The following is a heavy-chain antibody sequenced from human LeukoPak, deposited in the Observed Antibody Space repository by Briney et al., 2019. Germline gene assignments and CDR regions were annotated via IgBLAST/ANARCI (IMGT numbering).Heavy chain of an antibody. CDR2: ISSSSTI. V-gene: IGHV3-48*04. J-gene: IGHJ5*02. Sequence: PGGSLRLSCAASGFTFSSYSMNWVRPAPGKGLEWVSYISSSSTIYYADSVKGRFTISRDNAKNSLYLQMNSLRAEDTAVYYCARVWGVAKSIWFDPWGQGTLVTVS. D-gene: IGHD5-12*01. CDR3: ARVWGVAKSIWFDP. CDR1: GFTFSSYS.